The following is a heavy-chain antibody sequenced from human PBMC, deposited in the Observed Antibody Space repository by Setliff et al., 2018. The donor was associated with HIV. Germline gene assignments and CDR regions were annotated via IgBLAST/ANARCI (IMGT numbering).Heavy chain of an antibody. CDR1: GYSISSGYN. D-gene: IGHD3-10*01. V-gene: IGHV4-38-2*01. J-gene: IGHJ2*01. CDR3: ARVPGLLWFGELIDWYFDL. CDR2: SYHVGTT. Sequence: SETLSLTCAVSGYSISSGYNWGGIRQSPEKGLEWIANSYHVGTTYYNPSLKSRVTISVDTSKSQFSLKLSSVTAADTAVYYCARVPGLLWFGELIDWYFDLWGRGTLVTVSS.